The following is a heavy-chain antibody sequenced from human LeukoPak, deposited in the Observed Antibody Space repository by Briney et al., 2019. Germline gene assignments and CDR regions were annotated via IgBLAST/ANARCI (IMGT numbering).Heavy chain of an antibody. Sequence: GGSLRLSCAASGFTFRSYAMSWVRQAPGKGLEWVSTISAGGGSTYYADSEKGRFTISRDNTENTLYLQMNSLRAEDTAVYYCAKRTDYSSTWYSFDYWGQGTLVTVSS. CDR1: GFTFRSYA. J-gene: IGHJ4*02. CDR2: ISAGGGST. CDR3: AKRTDYSSTWYSFDY. D-gene: IGHD6-13*01. V-gene: IGHV3-23*01.